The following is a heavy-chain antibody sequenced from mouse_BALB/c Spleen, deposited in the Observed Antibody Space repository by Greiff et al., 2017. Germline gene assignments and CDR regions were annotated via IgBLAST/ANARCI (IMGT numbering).Heavy chain of an antibody. V-gene: IGHV14-3*02. CDR1: GFNIKDTY. J-gene: IGHJ3*01. D-gene: IGHD4-1*01. CDR3: AQTGTAWFAY. CDR2: IDPANGNT. Sequence: VQLKESGAELVKPGASVKLSCTASGFNIKDTYMHWVKQRPEQGLEWIGRIDPANGNTKYDPKFQGKATITADTSSNTAYLQLSSLTSEDTAVYYCAQTGTAWFAYWGQGTLVTVSA.